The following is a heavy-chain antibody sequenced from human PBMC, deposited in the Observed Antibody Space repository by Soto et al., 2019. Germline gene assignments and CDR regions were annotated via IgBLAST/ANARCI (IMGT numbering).Heavy chain of an antibody. CDR1: GGSISSSSYY. CDR2: IYYSGST. V-gene: IGHV4-39*02. J-gene: IGHJ5*02. D-gene: IGHD1-26*01. CDR3: ATQEVGGSYVYTFDT. Sequence: SETLSLTCTVSGGSISSSSYYWGWIRQPPGKGLEWIGSIYYSGSTYYNPSLKSRVTISVDTSKNHFSLKLSSVTAADTAVYYCATQEVGGSYVYTFDTWGQGTLVTGLL.